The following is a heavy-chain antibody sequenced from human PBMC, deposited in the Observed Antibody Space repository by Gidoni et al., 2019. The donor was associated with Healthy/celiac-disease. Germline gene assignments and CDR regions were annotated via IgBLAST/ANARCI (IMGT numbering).Heavy chain of an antibody. J-gene: IGHJ4*02. CDR3: ARDSGSWYFAY. Sequence: QVLLQESGPGLAKPSETLSLTCTVSGVSISSYYWSWIRQPPGKGLELIWYIYHSGSTNYNPSLKSRVTISVDTSKNQFSMKLSSVTAADTAVYYCARDSGSWYFAYWGQGTLVTVSS. D-gene: IGHD6-13*01. CDR2: IYHSGST. V-gene: IGHV4-59*01. CDR1: GVSISSYY.